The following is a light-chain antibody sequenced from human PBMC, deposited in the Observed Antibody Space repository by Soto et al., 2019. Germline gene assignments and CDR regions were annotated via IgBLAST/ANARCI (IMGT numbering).Light chain of an antibody. J-gene: IGKJ5*01. V-gene: IGKV3-20*01. CDR3: QQYGNSIPIN. Sequence: EIVLTQSPVTLSLSPVERSTLSCRASHSIRSNYLVWYQQRPGQAPRLLIYDASSRATGIPDRFSGSGSGTDFTLTISRLEPEDFAVYYCQQYGNSIPINFGQGTRLEIK. CDR1: HSIRSNY. CDR2: DAS.